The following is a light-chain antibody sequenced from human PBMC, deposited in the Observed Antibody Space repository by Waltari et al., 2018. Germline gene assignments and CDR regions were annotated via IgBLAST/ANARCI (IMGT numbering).Light chain of an antibody. CDR2: DVS. CDR3: QKYERLPAT. J-gene: IGKJ1*01. V-gene: IGKV3-20*01. Sequence: EIVLTQSPGTLSLSPGERATLSCRASQSVGRSLVWYQQKPCQAPRLLIYDVSRRATGIPDRFSGRGYGTDFSLTISRLEPEDFAVYYCQKYERLPATFGQGTTVEIK. CDR1: QSVGRS.